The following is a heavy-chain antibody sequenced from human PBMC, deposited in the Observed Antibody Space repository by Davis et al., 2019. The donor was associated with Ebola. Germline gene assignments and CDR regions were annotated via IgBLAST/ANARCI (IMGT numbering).Heavy chain of an antibody. D-gene: IGHD4-11*01. Sequence: SETLSLTCTVSGGSISGYSWSWIRQPSGKGLEWIGCMFYSGGTNYNPSLKSRVTISVDTSKNQFSLNLSSVTAADTAVYYCARQPLDYSNTYYYYYMDSWGPGTHVTVSS. CDR3: ARQPLDYSNTYYYYYMDS. CDR1: GGSISGYS. V-gene: IGHV4-59*08. CDR2: MFYSGGT. J-gene: IGHJ6*03.